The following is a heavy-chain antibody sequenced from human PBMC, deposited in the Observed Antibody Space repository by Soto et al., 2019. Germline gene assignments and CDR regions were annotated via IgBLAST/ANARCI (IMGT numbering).Heavy chain of an antibody. CDR1: GFSLSSYY. D-gene: IGHD5-12*01. V-gene: IGHV4-59*08. Sequence: PSETLFLTCTVSGFSLSSYYWSLNPQPPGKGLEWIGYIYYSGSTNYNPSLKSRVTISVDTSKNQFSLKLSSVTAADTAVYYCARHQRWLQLPHYYYGMDVWGQGTTVTVSS. CDR3: ARHQRWLQLPHYYYGMDV. CDR2: IYYSGST. J-gene: IGHJ6*02.